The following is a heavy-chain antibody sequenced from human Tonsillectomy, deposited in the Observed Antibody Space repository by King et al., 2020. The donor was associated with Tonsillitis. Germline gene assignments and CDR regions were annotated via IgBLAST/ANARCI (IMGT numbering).Heavy chain of an antibody. J-gene: IGHJ4*02. CDR1: GASISSSDLY. Sequence: QLQESGPGVVKPSETLSLTCTVSGASISSSDLYWAWIRQPPGKGLEWIGYMYSIVGIFYNPSLKSRITISGGTSENRFSLKLNSVTAADTAVYFCSRYVSGSFDYWGQGALVPVSS. D-gene: IGHD1-26*01. CDR2: MYSIVGI. V-gene: IGHV4-39*01. CDR3: SRYVSGSFDY.